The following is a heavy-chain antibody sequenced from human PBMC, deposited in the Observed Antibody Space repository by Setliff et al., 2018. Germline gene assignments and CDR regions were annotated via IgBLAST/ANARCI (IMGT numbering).Heavy chain of an antibody. D-gene: IGHD6-13*01. CDR3: ATTRLASRWYVVDGFDI. CDR2: IYPDVSDP. Sequence: PGESLKISCQGSGYSFANTWIAWVRQMPGKGLEWMGIIYPDVSDPRYSPSFQGQVTISVDKSINTAFLQWNNLKASDSAMYYCATTRLASRWYVVDGFDIWGQGTLVTVSS. J-gene: IGHJ3*02. V-gene: IGHV5-51*01. CDR1: GYSFANTW.